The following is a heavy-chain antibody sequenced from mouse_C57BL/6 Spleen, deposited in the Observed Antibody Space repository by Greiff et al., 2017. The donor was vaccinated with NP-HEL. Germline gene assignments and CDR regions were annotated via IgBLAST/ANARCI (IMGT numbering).Heavy chain of an antibody. Sequence: VQLQQSGPELVKPGASVKISCKASGYTFTDYYMNWVKQSHGKSLEWIGDINPNNGGTSYNQKFKGKATLTVDKSSSTAYMELRSLTSEDSAVYYCARHGAMDYWGQGTSVTVSS. J-gene: IGHJ4*01. CDR1: GYTFTDYY. V-gene: IGHV1-26*01. CDR3: ARHGAMDY. CDR2: INPNNGGT.